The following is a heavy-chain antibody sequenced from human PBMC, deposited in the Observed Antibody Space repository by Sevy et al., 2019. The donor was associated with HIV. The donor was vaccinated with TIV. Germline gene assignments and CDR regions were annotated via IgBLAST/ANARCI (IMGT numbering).Heavy chain of an antibody. CDR1: GFTFSSYW. J-gene: IGHJ2*01. V-gene: IGHV3-7*01. CDR3: ARDEGGSSSWYRPYWYFDL. Sequence: GGYLRLSCAASGFTFSSYWMSWVRQAPGKGLEWVANIKQDGSEKYYVDSVKGRFTISRDNAKNSLYLQMNSLRAEDTAVYYCARDEGGSSSWYRPYWYFDLWGRGTLVTVSS. CDR2: IKQDGSEK. D-gene: IGHD6-13*01.